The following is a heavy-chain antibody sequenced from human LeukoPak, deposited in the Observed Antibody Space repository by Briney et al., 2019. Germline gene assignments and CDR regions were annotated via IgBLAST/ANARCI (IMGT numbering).Heavy chain of an antibody. V-gene: IGHV4-59*01. CDR3: AREGVEGNGSGSYYHYGMDV. CDR2: MSYSGST. D-gene: IGHD3-10*01. CDR1: GGISRYYSGGVTRYY. Sequence: SATLSLTCTVSGGISRYYSGGVTRYYWSWIRQPPGKGLEWMGYMSYSGSTDYNPSLNSRGTISIDTSKNQFSLKLSSVTAADTAVYYCAREGVEGNGSGSYYHYGMDVWGQGTTVTVSS. J-gene: IGHJ6*02.